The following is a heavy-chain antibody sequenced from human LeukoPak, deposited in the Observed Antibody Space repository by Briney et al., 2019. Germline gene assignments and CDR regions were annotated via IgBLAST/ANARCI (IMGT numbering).Heavy chain of an antibody. D-gene: IGHD3-3*01. CDR1: GYTFTGYY. V-gene: IGHV1-2*02. CDR2: INPNSGGT. J-gene: IGHJ4*02. CDR3: ARGWNYDFWSGYYPQDY. Sequence: ASVKVSCKASGYTFTGYYMHWVRQAPGQGLEWMGWINPNSGGTNYAQKFQGRVTMTRDTSISTAYMELSRLRSDDTAVYYCARGWNYDFWSGYYPQDYWGQGTLVTVSS.